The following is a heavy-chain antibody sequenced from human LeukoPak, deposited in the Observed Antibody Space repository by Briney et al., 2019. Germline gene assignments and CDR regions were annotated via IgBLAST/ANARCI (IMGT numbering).Heavy chain of an antibody. CDR3: ARQPAARDGEYYFDY. V-gene: IGHV5-51*01. CDR2: IYPGDSDT. Sequence: GASLQISCKGSGYSFTSYWIGWVRQLPGKGLEWMGIIYPGDSDTRYSPSFQGQVTISADKSISTAYLQWSSLKASDTAMYYCARQPAARDGEYYFDYWGQGTLVTVSS. J-gene: IGHJ4*02. D-gene: IGHD6-6*01. CDR1: GYSFTSYW.